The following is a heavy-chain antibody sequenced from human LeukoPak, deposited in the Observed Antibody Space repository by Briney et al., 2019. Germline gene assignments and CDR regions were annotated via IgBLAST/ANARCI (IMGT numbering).Heavy chain of an antibody. J-gene: IGHJ4*02. CDR1: GFTFSNYW. Sequence: GGSLTLSCAASGFTFSNYWIHWVRQAPGKGLVWVSRIDNAGSITTYADSVKGRFTISRDNAENTLYLQINSLRVEDTAVYYCVRSAFHAGSGNYYDYWGQGTLVTVSS. V-gene: IGHV3-74*03. CDR2: IDNAGSIT. CDR3: VRSAFHAGSGNYYDY. D-gene: IGHD3-22*01.